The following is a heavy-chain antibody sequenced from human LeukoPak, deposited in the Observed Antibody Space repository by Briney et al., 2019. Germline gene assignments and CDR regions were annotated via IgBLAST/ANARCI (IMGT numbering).Heavy chain of an antibody. CDR3: ARDSSGWYTRGAFDI. CDR2: IYYSGST. CDR1: GGSISSGDYY. Sequence: PSETLSLTCTVSGGSISSGDYYWSWIRQPPGKGLEWIGYIYYSGSTYYNPSLKSRVTISVDTSKNQFSLKLSAVTAADTAVYYCARDSSGWYTRGAFDIWGQGTMVTVSS. V-gene: IGHV4-30-4*02. D-gene: IGHD6-19*01. J-gene: IGHJ3*02.